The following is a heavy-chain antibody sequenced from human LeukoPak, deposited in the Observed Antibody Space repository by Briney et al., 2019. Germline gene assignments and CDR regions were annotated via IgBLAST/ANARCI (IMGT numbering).Heavy chain of an antibody. CDR2: IIPIFGTA. D-gene: IGHD3-22*01. Sequence: ASVVVSCKASGGTFSSYAISWVRQASGQGLEWMGGIIPIFGTANYAQKFQGRVTITADESTSTAYMELSSLRSEDTAVYYCARAVGYYYDSSGYYGYWGQGTLVTVSS. V-gene: IGHV1-69*13. CDR3: ARAVGYYYDSSGYYGY. J-gene: IGHJ4*02. CDR1: GGTFSSYA.